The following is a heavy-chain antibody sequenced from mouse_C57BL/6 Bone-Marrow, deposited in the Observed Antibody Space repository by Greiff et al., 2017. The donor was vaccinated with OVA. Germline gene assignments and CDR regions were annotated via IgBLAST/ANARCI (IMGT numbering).Heavy chain of an antibody. V-gene: IGHV10-1*01. CDR2: IRSKSNNYAT. CDR1: GFSFNTYA. CDR3: VREDSSGPYAMDY. Sequence: EVNLVESGGGLVQPKGSLKLSCAASGFSFNTYAMNWVRQAPGKGLEWVARIRSKSNNYATYYADSVKDRFTISRDDSESMLYLQMNNLKTEDTAMYYCVREDSSGPYAMDYWGQGTSVTVSS. J-gene: IGHJ4*01. D-gene: IGHD3-2*02.